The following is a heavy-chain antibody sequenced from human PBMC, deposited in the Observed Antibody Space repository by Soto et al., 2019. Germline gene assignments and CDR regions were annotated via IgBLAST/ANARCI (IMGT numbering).Heavy chain of an antibody. CDR1: GFTFSNAW. CDR2: IKSKTDGGTT. J-gene: IGHJ3*02. Sequence: GGSLRLSCAASGFTFSNAWMNWVRQAPGKGLEWVGRIKSKTDGGTTDYAAPVKGRFTISRDNSKNTLYLQMNSLRAEDKAVYYCANPIVGATAGPHDAFDIWGQGTMVTVSS. V-gene: IGHV3-15*07. CDR3: ANPIVGATAGPHDAFDI. D-gene: IGHD1-26*01.